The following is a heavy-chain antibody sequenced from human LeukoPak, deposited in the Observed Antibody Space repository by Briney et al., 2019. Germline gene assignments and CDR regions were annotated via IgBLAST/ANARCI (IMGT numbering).Heavy chain of an antibody. D-gene: IGHD3-9*01. Sequence: SETLSLTCTVSGGSISSYYWSWIRQPPGKGLEWIGYIYYSGSTNYNPSLKSRVTISVDTSKNQFSLKLSSVTAADTAVYYCARHLPIRYFDWLLPVYFDYWGQGTLVTVSS. CDR2: IYYSGST. V-gene: IGHV4-59*08. CDR3: ARHLPIRYFDWLLPVYFDY. J-gene: IGHJ4*02. CDR1: GGSISSYY.